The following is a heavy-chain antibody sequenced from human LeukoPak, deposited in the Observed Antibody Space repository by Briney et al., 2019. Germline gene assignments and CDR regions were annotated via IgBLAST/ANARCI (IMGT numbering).Heavy chain of an antibody. CDR2: LHTSGNT. J-gene: IGHJ4*02. V-gene: IGHV4-4*07. CDR1: GVSISSYH. D-gene: IGHD2-15*01. Sequence: SETLSLTCTVSGVSISSYHWGWIAQPAGKGLEWSGLLHTSGNTNYNTSLKSRVTMAVDTSKNQHSLKLSSVTAADTAVYYCARDRDCSGGSCYSGFFDYWGQGTLVTVSS. CDR3: ARDRDCSGGSCYSGFFDY.